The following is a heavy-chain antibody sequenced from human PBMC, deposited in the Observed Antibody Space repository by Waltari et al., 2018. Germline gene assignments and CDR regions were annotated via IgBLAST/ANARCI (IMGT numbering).Heavy chain of an antibody. V-gene: IGHV3-7*01. CDR2: IKPDGSEK. J-gene: IGHJ4*02. Sequence: EVQLVDSGGGLVQPGGSLSLSCDASGFPFNNWMCWVRQAPGKGLEWVANIKPDGSEKNYADSVKGRFTISIDNVKNSLYLQMNSLSLEDTAVYYCARELHWSARDYWGQGTLVTVSS. D-gene: IGHD3-3*01. CDR1: GFPFNNW. CDR3: ARELHWSARDY.